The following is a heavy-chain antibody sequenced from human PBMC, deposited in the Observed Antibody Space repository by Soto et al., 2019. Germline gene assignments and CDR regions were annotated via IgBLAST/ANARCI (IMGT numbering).Heavy chain of an antibody. CDR2: INGYNGNT. J-gene: IGHJ6*02. D-gene: IGHD5-12*01. CDR3: VREGYGVYYSYGMDV. CDR1: GYTYTNYV. Sequence: QVQLVQSGDEVKKPGASVKVSCKASGYTYTNYVISWVRQAPGQGLEWMGWINGYNGNTVYTQKVQRRPTMTADTSTATAYMGLSSLRSDDTAVYDCVREGYGVYYSYGMDVWGQGTTVIVSS. V-gene: IGHV1-18*01.